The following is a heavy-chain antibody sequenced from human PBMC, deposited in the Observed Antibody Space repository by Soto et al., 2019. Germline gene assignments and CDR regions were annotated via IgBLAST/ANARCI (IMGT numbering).Heavy chain of an antibody. Sequence: TLSLTCAVSGYSISSGYYWGWIRQPPGKGLEWIGSIYHSGSTYYNPSLKSRVTIPVDTSKNQFSLKLSSVTAADTAVYYCARDKRRAAAGQNWFDPWGQGTLVTVSS. CDR3: ARDKRRAAAGQNWFDP. CDR1: GYSISSGYY. D-gene: IGHD6-13*01. V-gene: IGHV4-38-2*02. CDR2: IYHSGST. J-gene: IGHJ5*02.